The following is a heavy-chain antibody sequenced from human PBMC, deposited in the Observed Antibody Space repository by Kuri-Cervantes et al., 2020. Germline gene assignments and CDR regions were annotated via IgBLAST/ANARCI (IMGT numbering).Heavy chain of an antibody. CDR2: IYYSGST. J-gene: IGHJ4*02. Sequence: GSLRLSCTVSGGSISSYYWSWIRQPPGKGLEWIGYIYYSGSTNYNPSLKSRVTISVDTSKNQFSLKLSSVTAADTAVYYCARGGHYYGSGSYYFDYWGQGTLVTISS. V-gene: IGHV4-59*01. CDR1: GGSISSYY. D-gene: IGHD3-10*01. CDR3: ARGGHYYGSGSYYFDY.